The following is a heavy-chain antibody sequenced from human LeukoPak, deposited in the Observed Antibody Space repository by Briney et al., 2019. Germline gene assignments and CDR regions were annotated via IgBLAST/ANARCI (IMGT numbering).Heavy chain of an antibody. CDR3: GGFGYEAAIDL. CDR1: GFMFSTYW. V-gene: IGHV3-7*01. D-gene: IGHD2-15*01. J-gene: IGHJ4*02. Sequence: GGSLRLSRAASGFMFSTYWMTWVRQAPGKGLEFVANIKPDGSETYYVDSVKGQFTISRDNTKNLVFLQMKSLRGEDAAVYHCGGFGYEAAIDLWGQGTLVTVSS. CDR2: IKPDGSET.